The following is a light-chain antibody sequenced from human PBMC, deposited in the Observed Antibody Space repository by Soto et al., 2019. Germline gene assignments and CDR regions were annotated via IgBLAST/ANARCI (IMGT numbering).Light chain of an antibody. CDR3: QQFGSSLWT. CDR2: GVS. V-gene: IGKV3-20*01. J-gene: IGKJ1*01. Sequence: DIVMTQSPLSLPVTPGEPASISCRSSQSLLHSNGYNYLDWYQQKPGQAPRLLIYGVSSRATGIPDRFSGSGSGTDFTLTISRLEPEDFAVYYCQQFGSSLWTFGPGTKVE. CDR1: QSLLHSNGYNY.